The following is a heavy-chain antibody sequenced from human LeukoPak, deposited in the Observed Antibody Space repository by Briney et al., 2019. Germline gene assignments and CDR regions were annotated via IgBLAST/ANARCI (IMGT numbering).Heavy chain of an antibody. J-gene: IGHJ4*02. D-gene: IGHD6-19*01. CDR2: IYYSGST. Sequence: SETLSLTCTVSGGSISSSSYYWGWIRQPPGTGLEWIGSIYYSGSTYYNPSLKSRVTISVDTSKNQFSLKLSSVTAADTAVYYCASYLEGQWLVRYYFDYWGQGTLVTVSS. CDR3: ASYLEGQWLVRYYFDY. CDR1: GGSISSSSYY. V-gene: IGHV4-39*01.